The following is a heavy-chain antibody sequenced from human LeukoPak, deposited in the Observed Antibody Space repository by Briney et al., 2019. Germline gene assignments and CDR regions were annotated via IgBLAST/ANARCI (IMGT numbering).Heavy chain of an antibody. CDR3: AKEIFSGLLYIDY. Sequence: GGSLRLSCAASGFTFSGSSISWVRQAPGKGLEWVSAITDAVGSTHYADSVKGRFTISSDNSKNTVYLQMNSLRPEDMAVYYCAKEIFSGLLYIDYWGQGTLVTVSS. CDR1: GFTFSGSS. J-gene: IGHJ4*02. V-gene: IGHV3-23*01. D-gene: IGHD5-12*01. CDR2: ITDAVGST.